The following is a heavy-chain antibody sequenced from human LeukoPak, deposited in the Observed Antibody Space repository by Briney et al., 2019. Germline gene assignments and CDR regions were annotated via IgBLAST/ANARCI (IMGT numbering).Heavy chain of an antibody. CDR1: GYTFTGYY. V-gene: IGHV1-2*02. D-gene: IGHD2-2*01. J-gene: IGHJ3*02. CDR3: ARTPSPGYCSSTSCYGAFDI. Sequence: ASVKVSCKASGYTFTGYYMHWVRQAPGQGLEWMGWINPNSGGTNYAQKFQGRVTMTRDTSISTAYMELSRLRSDDTAVYYCARTPSPGYCSSTSCYGAFDIWGQGTMVTVSS. CDR2: INPNSGGT.